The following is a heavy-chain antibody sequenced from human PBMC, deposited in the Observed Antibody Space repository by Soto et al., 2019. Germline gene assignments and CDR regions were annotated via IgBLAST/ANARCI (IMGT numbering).Heavy chain of an antibody. CDR3: ASDPPCSSDCGLDV. Sequence: SETLSLTCAVSGVSVSRGSYYWNWIRQPPGKGLEWIGYISYSGSTNYNPSLRSRVTISVDRSKNQFSLRLNSVTAADTAMYYCASDPPCSSDCGLDVWGQGTTVTV. CDR1: GVSVSRGSYY. J-gene: IGHJ6*02. V-gene: IGHV4-61*01. CDR2: ISYSGST. D-gene: IGHD2-15*01.